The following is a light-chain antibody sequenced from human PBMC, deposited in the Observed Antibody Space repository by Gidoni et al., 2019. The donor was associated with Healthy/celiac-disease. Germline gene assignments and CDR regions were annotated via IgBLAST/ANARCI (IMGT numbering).Light chain of an antibody. Sequence: QSALNQPASVSGSPGQSITISCTGTSSDVGGYNYVSWYQQHPGKAPKLMIYDVSNRPSRVSNRFSGSKSCNTASLTISGLQAEDEADYYCSSYTSSSTLVFGGGTKLTVL. CDR3: SSYTSSSTLV. V-gene: IGLV2-14*03. CDR1: SSDVGGYNY. CDR2: DVS. J-gene: IGLJ2*01.